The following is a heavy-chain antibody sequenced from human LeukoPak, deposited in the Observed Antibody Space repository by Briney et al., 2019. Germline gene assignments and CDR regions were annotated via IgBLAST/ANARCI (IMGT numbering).Heavy chain of an antibody. J-gene: IGHJ5*02. V-gene: IGHV3-48*03. CDR1: GFTFSSYA. CDR2: ISSGGTTV. CDR3: ARDGLIVATT. D-gene: IGHD5-12*01. Sequence: PGGSLRLSCAASGFTFSSYAMNWVRQAPGKGLEWVSCISSGGTTVFYADSVKGRFTISRDNAKNSLYLQMNSLRAEDTAVYYCARDGLIVATTWGQGTLVTVSS.